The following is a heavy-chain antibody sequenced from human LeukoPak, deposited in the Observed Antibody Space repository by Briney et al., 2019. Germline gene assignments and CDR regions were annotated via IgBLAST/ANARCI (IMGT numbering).Heavy chain of an antibody. D-gene: IGHD2-8*01. CDR2: IYYSGST. CDR1: GGSIGTYY. CDR3: ARNGVNGYSYNYYYYMDV. Sequence: SETLSLTCTVSGGSIGTYYWSWIRQPPGKGLEWIGYIYYSGSTYYNPSLKSRVTISEDRSKNQFSLKLTSVTAADTAVYFCARNGVNGYSYNYYYYMDVWGKGTTVTVSS. J-gene: IGHJ6*03. V-gene: IGHV4-59*12.